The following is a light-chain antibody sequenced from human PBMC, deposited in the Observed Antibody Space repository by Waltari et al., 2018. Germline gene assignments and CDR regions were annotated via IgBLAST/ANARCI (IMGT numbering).Light chain of an antibody. CDR1: SSDIGGYAY. CDR3: SSSTRTSTLV. V-gene: IGLV2-14*01. CDR2: EVT. J-gene: IGLJ2*01. Sequence: QSALTQPASVSGSPGQSITISCTGTSSDIGGYAYVSWYQQPPGKAPKLLIYEVTYRPSGGSSRFSGSTSSNTASLSISGLQPEDEADYYCSSSTRTSTLVFGGGTKVTVL.